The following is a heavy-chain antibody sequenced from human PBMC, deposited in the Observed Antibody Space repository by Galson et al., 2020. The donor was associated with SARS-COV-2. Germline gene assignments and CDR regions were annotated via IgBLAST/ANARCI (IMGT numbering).Heavy chain of an antibody. J-gene: IGHJ4*02. CDR1: GGSFSGYY. CDR3: ARGLPARHLDY. V-gene: IGHV4-34*01. CDR2: INHSGST. D-gene: IGHD2-2*01. Sequence: SQASETLSLTCAVYGGSFSGYYWSWIRQPPGKGLEWIGEINHSGSTNYNPSLKSRVTISVDTSKNQFSLKLSSVTAADTAVYYCARGLPARHLDYWGQGTLVTVSS.